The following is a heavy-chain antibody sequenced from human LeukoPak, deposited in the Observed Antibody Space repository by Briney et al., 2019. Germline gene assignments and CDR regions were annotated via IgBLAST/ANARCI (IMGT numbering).Heavy chain of an antibody. J-gene: IGHJ4*02. CDR3: ARDGGYDFWSGYYQDY. CDR1: GFTFSRYA. Sequence: PGESLRLACATSGFTFSRYAMHWVRQAPGKGLEWVALISYDANIGSNKYYADSVKGRFTISRDNSKNTLYLQMNSLRAEDTAVYYCARDGGYDFWSGYYQDYWGQGALVTVSS. CDR2: ISYDANIGSNK. D-gene: IGHD3-3*01. V-gene: IGHV3-30-3*01.